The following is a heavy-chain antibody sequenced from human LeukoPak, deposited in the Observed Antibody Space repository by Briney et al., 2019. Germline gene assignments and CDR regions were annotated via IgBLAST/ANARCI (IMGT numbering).Heavy chain of an antibody. CDR3: ASSRRRDAFNI. V-gene: IGHV4-34*01. CDR2: INHSGST. CDR1: GGSFSGYY. J-gene: IGHJ3*02. D-gene: IGHD2-2*01. Sequence: PSETLSLTCAVYGGSFSGYYWSCIRQPPGKGREWIGEINHSGSTNYNPSLKSRVTISVDTSKNQFSLKLSSVTAADTAVYYCASSRRRDAFNIWGQGTMVTVSS.